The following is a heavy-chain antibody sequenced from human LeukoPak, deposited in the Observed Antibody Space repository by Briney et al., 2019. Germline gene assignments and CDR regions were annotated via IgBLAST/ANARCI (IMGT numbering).Heavy chain of an antibody. CDR3: AKGYNWNFVYYMDV. V-gene: IGHV3-9*03. J-gene: IGHJ6*03. Sequence: GGSLRLSCAASGFTFDDYAMHWVRQAPGKGLEWVSGISWNSGSIGYADSVKGRFTISRDNAKNSLYLQMNSLRAEDMALYCCAKGYNWNFVYYMDVWGKGTTVTVSS. D-gene: IGHD1-1*01. CDR1: GFTFDDYA. CDR2: ISWNSGSI.